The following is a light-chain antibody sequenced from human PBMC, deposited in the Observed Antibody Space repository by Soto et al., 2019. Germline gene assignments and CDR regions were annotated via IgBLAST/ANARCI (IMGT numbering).Light chain of an antibody. Sequence: EIMLTPSAATLAVSPGGRATLSCRASQSISGTLAWYQQKPGQAPRLLIYGASTRAAGFPARFSGSGSGTDFTLTISSLQSEDFAVYYCQQYDNWPWTFGQGTKVDIK. CDR2: GAS. CDR1: QSISGT. V-gene: IGKV3-15*01. J-gene: IGKJ1*01. CDR3: QQYDNWPWT.